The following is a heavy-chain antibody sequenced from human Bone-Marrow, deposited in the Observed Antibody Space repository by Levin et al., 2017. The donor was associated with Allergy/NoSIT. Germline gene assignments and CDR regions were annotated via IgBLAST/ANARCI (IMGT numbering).Heavy chain of an antibody. J-gene: IGHJ4*01. CDR3: ARDILSGNWGSYRPAYFDF. CDR1: GHTFSTYG. D-gene: IGHD3-16*02. Sequence: KRGESLKISCKASGHTFSTYGISWLRQAPGQGLEWMAWISAYNGNANYAQKFQGRLTVTTETSTSTAYMELRSLRSDDTAVYFCARDILSGNWGSYRPAYFDFWGQGTLVTVSS. CDR2: ISAYNGNA. V-gene: IGHV1-18*01.